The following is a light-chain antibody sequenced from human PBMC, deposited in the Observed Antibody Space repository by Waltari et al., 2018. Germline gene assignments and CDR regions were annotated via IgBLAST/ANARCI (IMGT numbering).Light chain of an antibody. Sequence: AVVTQELSLTVSPGGPVPLTCASSIASVPRGHHPYWLQQKPGQAPRTLIFDTSNKHSWTPARFSGSLLGGKGALTLSGAQPEDEADYYCLLSYSGVQVFGGGTKLTVL. CDR2: DTS. CDR1: IASVPRGHH. V-gene: IGLV7-46*01. J-gene: IGLJ2*01. CDR3: LLSYSGVQV.